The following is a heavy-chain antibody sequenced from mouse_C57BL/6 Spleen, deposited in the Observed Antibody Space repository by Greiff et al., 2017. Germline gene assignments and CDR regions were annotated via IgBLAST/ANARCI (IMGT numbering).Heavy chain of an antibody. V-gene: IGHV1-26*01. CDR1: GYTFTDYY. CDR2: INPNNGGT. CDR3: ARGDSTFDY. Sequence: EVQLQQSGPELVKPGASVKISCKASGYTFTDYYMNWVKQSHGKSLEWIGDINPNNGGTSYNQKFKGKATLTVDKSSSTAYMELRSLTSEDSAVYYCARGDSTFDYWGQGTTLTVSS. J-gene: IGHJ2*01.